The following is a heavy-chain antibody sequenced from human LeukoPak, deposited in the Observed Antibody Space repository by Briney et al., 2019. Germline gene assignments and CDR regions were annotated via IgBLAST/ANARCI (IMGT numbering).Heavy chain of an antibody. CDR1: GGSISIYY. Sequence: SETLSLTCTVSGGSISIYYWSWIRQPPGKGLEWIGYIYYSGSTNYNPSLKSRVTISVYTSKNQFSLKLSSVTAADTAVYYCARVGTTMNFDYWGQGTLVTVSS. CDR3: ARVGTTMNFDY. D-gene: IGHD1/OR15-1a*01. CDR2: IYYSGST. V-gene: IGHV4-59*01. J-gene: IGHJ4*02.